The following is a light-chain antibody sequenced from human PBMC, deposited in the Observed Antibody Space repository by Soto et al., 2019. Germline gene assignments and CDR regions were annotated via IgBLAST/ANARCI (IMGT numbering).Light chain of an antibody. Sequence: DIQMTQSPSSLSASAGDRVTITCRASQGISSHLNWYQQKPGKAPKLLIYGASSLQSGVPSGFSGSGSGTDFTLTINSLQPEDFAIYYCQQGYSTPPTFGQGTKVDIK. V-gene: IGKV1-39*01. CDR2: GAS. CDR1: QGISSH. J-gene: IGKJ1*01. CDR3: QQGYSTPPT.